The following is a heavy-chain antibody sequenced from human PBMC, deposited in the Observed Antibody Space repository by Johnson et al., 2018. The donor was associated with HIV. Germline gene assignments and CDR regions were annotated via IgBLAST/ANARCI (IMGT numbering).Heavy chain of an antibody. Sequence: QVQLVESGGGVVQPGRSLRLSCAASGFTFSSYAMHWVRQAPGKGLEWVAVISYDGSNKYYADSVKGRFTISRDNSKKTLYLQMNSLGAEDTAVYYCARPQGTGDAFDIWGQGTMVTVSS. CDR2: ISYDGSNK. D-gene: IGHD1-1*01. CDR3: ARPQGTGDAFDI. V-gene: IGHV3-30*04. J-gene: IGHJ3*02. CDR1: GFTFSSYA.